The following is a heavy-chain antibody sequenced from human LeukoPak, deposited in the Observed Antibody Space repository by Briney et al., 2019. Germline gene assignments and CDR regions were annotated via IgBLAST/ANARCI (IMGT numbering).Heavy chain of an antibody. D-gene: IGHD3-10*01. CDR2: ISDNGGST. J-gene: IGHJ4*02. Sequence: GGSLRLSCAASGFTFSSYAMSWVRQAPGKGLEWVSVISDNGGSTYYADSVKGRFTISRDNSKNTLYLQMNSLRAEDTAVYYCAKPPGSAYYFDYWGQGTLVTVSS. V-gene: IGHV3-23*01. CDR1: GFTFSSYA. CDR3: AKPPGSAYYFDY.